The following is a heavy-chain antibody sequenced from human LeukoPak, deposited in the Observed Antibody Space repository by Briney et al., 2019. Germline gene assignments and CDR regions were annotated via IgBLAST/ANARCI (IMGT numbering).Heavy chain of an antibody. CDR2: IYYSGST. Sequence: SETLSLTCSVSGGSISSSSYYWGWIRQPPGKGLEWIGRIYYSGSTYYNPSLKSRVTISVDTSKNQFSLKLSSVTAADTAVYYCARGGSGSYYLLFGYWGQGTLVTVSS. D-gene: IGHD3-10*01. V-gene: IGHV4-39*01. CDR3: ARGGSGSYYLLFGY. CDR1: GGSISSSSYY. J-gene: IGHJ4*02.